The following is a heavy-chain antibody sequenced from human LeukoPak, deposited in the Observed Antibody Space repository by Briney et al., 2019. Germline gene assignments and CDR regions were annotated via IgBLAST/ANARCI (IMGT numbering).Heavy chain of an antibody. Sequence: ASVKVSCKVSGYTLTELSMHGVRQAPGKGLEWMGGFDPEDGETIYAQKFQGRVTMTEDTSTDTAYMELSSLRSEDTAVYYCATLEGTRLRYDYWGQGTLVTVSS. D-gene: IGHD4-17*01. V-gene: IGHV1-24*01. CDR2: FDPEDGET. CDR1: GYTLTELS. CDR3: ATLEGTRLRYDY. J-gene: IGHJ4*02.